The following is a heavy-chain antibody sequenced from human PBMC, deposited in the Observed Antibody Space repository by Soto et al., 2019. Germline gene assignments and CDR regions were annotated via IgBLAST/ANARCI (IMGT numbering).Heavy chain of an antibody. CDR3: ARALGAPHTIFGVVNHYYYHGMDV. D-gene: IGHD3-3*01. J-gene: IGHJ6*02. Sequence: SVKVSCKASGGTFSSYAISRVRQAPGQGLEWMGGIIPIFGTANYAQKFQGRVTITADESTSTAYMELSSLRSEDTAVYYCARALGAPHTIFGVVNHYYYHGMDVWGQGTTVTVSS. CDR1: GGTFSSYA. V-gene: IGHV1-69*13. CDR2: IIPIFGTA.